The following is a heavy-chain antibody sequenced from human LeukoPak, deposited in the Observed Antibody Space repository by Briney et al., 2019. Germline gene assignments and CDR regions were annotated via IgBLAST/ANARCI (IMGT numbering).Heavy chain of an antibody. CDR3: ATGYRLVPGSYLLDY. Sequence: ASVKVSCKASGYTFTGYGISWVRQAPGQGLEWMGWISAYNGNTNYAQKLQGRVTMTTDTSTSTAYMELRSLRSDDTAVYYCATGYRLVPGSYLLDYWGQGTLVTVSS. V-gene: IGHV1-18*01. CDR1: GYTFTGYG. D-gene: IGHD3-10*01. CDR2: ISAYNGNT. J-gene: IGHJ4*02.